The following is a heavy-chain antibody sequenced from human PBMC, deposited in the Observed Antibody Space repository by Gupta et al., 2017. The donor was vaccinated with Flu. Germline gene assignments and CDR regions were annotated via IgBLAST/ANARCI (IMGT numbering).Heavy chain of an antibody. J-gene: IGHJ5*02. D-gene: IGHD6-6*01. CDR1: GGSIISSGYY. CDR3: ARRAAKKTMSSGRWFGP. CDR2: IFYSGTT. V-gene: IGHV4-39*01. Sequence: QLQLQESGPGLVKPSETLSLNCSVSGGSIISSGYYWGWIRQPPGKGLEWIGTIFYSGTTYLNPSLKSRVSMSADTSKNQFSLKLRSVNAADKGVYYCARRAAKKTMSSGRWFGPWGQGTLVTVSS.